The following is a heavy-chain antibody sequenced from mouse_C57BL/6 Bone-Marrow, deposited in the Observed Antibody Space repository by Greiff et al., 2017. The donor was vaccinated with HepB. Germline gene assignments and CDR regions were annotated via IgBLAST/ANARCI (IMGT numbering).Heavy chain of an antibody. Sequence: QVQLQQPGAELVKPGASVKVSCKASGYTFTSYWMHWVKQRPGQGLEWIGRIHPSDSDTNYNQKFQGKATLTVDKSSSTAYMQLSSLTSEDSAVDYCAIQGYSNLYYFDYWGQGTTLTVSS. J-gene: IGHJ2*01. CDR2: IHPSDSDT. CDR3: AIQGYSNLYYFDY. V-gene: IGHV1-74*01. CDR1: GYTFTSYW. D-gene: IGHD3-2*02.